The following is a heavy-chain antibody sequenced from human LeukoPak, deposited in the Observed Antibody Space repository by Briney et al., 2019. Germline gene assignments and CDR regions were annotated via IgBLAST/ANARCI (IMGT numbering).Heavy chain of an antibody. J-gene: IGHJ4*02. Sequence: ASVKVSCKASGYTFTSYGISWVRQAPGQGPEWMGRINPNSGGTNYAQKFQGRVTMTRDTSISTAYMELSRLRSDDTAVYYCARGGGELLHNYWGQGTLVTVSS. D-gene: IGHD1-26*01. CDR2: INPNSGGT. CDR3: ARGGGELLHNY. CDR1: GYTFTSYG. V-gene: IGHV1-2*06.